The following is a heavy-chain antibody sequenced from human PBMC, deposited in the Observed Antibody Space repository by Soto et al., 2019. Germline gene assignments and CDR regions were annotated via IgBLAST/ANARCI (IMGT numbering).Heavy chain of an antibody. CDR2: ISYDGSNK. J-gene: IGHJ6*02. CDR3: ARDIVVVVAATDYYYYGMDV. CDR1: GFTFSSYA. Sequence: QVQLVESGGGVVQSGRSLRLSCAASGFTFSSYAMHWVRQAPGKGLEWVAVISYDGSNKYYADSVKGRFTISRDNSKNALYLQMNSLRAEDTAVYYCARDIVVVVAATDYYYYGMDVWGQGTTVTVSS. D-gene: IGHD2-15*01. V-gene: IGHV3-30-3*01.